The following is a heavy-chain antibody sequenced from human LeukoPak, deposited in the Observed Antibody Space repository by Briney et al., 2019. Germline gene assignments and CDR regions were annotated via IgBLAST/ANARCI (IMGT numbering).Heavy chain of an antibody. CDR1: GITFSNYG. D-gene: IGHD3-22*01. Sequence: GGSLRLSCAASGITFSNYGMHWVRQAPGKGLEWVAFIRYDGSDKYYADSVKGRFTISRDNSKNTLYLQMNSLRAEDTAVYYCANRGGSSGYYYDSSDYWGQGTLVTVSS. V-gene: IGHV3-30*02. CDR3: ANRGGSSGYYYDSSDY. J-gene: IGHJ4*02. CDR2: IRYDGSDK.